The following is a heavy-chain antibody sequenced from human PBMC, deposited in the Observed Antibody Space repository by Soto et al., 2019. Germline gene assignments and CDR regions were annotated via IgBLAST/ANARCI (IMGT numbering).Heavy chain of an antibody. Sequence: EVQLVESGGGSVQPGESLRLSCAASGFPFSSYWIHWVRQAPGKGLVWVSRIKYDGTITNYADSLKGRLTISRDNAENTVYLQMNMLRVEVTAVYYFVRGAKGGYYVDVWGKGTTVTVSS. V-gene: IGHV3-74*01. D-gene: IGHD6-13*01. CDR1: GFPFSSYW. J-gene: IGHJ6*03. CDR2: IKYDGTIT. CDR3: VRGAKGGYYVDV.